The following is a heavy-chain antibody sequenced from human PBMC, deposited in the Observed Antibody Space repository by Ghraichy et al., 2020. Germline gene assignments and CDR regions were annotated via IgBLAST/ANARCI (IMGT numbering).Heavy chain of an antibody. CDR2: INHSGST. Sequence: SETLSLTCAVYGGSFSGYYWSWIRQPPGKGLEWIGEINHSGSTNYNPSLKSRVTISVDTSKNQFSLKLSSVTAADTAVFYCARHRYGSSSEGPGADFDYWGQGTLVTVSS. CDR1: GGSFSGYY. CDR3: ARHRYGSSSEGPGADFDY. J-gene: IGHJ4*02. V-gene: IGHV4-34*01. D-gene: IGHD6-6*01.